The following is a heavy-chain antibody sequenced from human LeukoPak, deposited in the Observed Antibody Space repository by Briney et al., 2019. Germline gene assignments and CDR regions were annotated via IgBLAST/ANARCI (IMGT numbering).Heavy chain of an antibody. J-gene: IGHJ4*02. V-gene: IGHV4-39*07. CDR3: ARIKADSGGWYGFDY. CDR2: IYHSGSI. D-gene: IGHD6-19*01. CDR1: GGSISSSSYY. Sequence: SETLSLTCTVSGGSISSSSYYWGWIRQPPGKGLEWIGYIYHSGSIYYNPSLKSRATMSVDTSKNQISLKLSSVTAVDTAVYYCARIKADSGGWYGFDYWGQGTLVTVSS.